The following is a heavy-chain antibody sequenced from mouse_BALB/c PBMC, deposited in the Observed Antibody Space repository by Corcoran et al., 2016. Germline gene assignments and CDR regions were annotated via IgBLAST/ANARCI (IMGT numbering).Heavy chain of an antibody. CDR1: GYTFTNFG. CDR3: AREPRAMDY. CDR2: INTNTGKT. J-gene: IGHJ4*01. V-gene: IGHV9-3-1*01. Sequence: QIQLVQSGTELKKPGETVKISCKASGYTFTNFGMNWVKQAPGKGLMWMGWINTNTGKTTYADDFKGRFAFSLETSASTANLQINNLKNEDTATYFCAREPRAMDYWGQGTSVTVSS.